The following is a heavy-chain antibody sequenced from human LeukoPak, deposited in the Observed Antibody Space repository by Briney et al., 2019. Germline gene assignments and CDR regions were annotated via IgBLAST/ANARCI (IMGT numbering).Heavy chain of an antibody. J-gene: IGHJ3*02. CDR3: ARGDDAFDI. CDR1: GYTFTNYG. CDR2: VSTDNGNT. V-gene: IGHV1-18*01. Sequence: ASVKVSCKASGYTFTNYGIFWVRQAPGQGLEWMGWVSTDNGNTNYVQKLQGRDTMTTDTSTSTAYMELRSLRSDDTAGYYCARGDDAFDIWGQGTMVTVSS.